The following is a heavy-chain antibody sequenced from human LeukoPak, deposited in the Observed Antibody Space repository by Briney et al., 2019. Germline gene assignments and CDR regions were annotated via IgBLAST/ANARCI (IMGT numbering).Heavy chain of an antibody. D-gene: IGHD4-17*01. CDR1: GYTFTSYG. J-gene: IGHJ6*03. Sequence: AASVKVSCKASGYTFTSYGISWVRQAPGQGLEWMGWISAYNGNTNYAQKLQGRVTMTTDTSTSTAYMELRSLRSDDTAVYYCARGPYGDYGGDYYYYYMDVWGKGTTVTISS. CDR2: ISAYNGNT. CDR3: ARGPYGDYGGDYYYYYMDV. V-gene: IGHV1-18*01.